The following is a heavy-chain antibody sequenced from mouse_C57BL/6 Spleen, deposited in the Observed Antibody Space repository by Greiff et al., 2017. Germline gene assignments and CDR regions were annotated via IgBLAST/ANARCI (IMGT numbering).Heavy chain of an antibody. Sequence: EVKVVESGGDLVKPGGSLKLSCAASGFTFSSYGMSWVRQTPDKRLEWVATISSGGSYTYYPDSVKGRFTISRDNAKNTLYLRMSSLKSEDTAMYYCARTLSGTSYYFDYWGQGTTLTVSS. CDR1: GFTFSSYG. CDR3: ARTLSGTSYYFDY. V-gene: IGHV5-6*01. J-gene: IGHJ2*01. CDR2: ISSGGSYT. D-gene: IGHD4-1*01.